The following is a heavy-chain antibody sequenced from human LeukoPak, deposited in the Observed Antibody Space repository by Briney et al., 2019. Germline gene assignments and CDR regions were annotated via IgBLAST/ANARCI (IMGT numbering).Heavy chain of an antibody. V-gene: IGHV3-30*01. J-gene: IGHJ4*02. CDR2: ISYDGSNK. CDR1: GFTFSSYA. D-gene: IGHD2-2*01. Sequence: PGGSLRLSCAASGFTFSSYAMHWVRQAPGKGLEWVAVISYDGSNKYYADSVKGRFTISRDNSKNTLYLQMNSLRAEDTAVYYCARVPYRGPYYFDYWGQGTLVTVSS. CDR3: ARVPYRGPYYFDY.